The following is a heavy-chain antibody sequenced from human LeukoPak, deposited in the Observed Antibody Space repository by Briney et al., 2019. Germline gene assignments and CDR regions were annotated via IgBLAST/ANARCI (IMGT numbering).Heavy chain of an antibody. Sequence: PSETLSLTCTVSGGSISSGSYYWSWIRQPAGKGLEWIGRTYTSGSTNYNPSLKSRVTISVDTSKNQFSLKLSSVTAADTAVYYCAREDYYGSGSYYNWFDPWGQGTLVTVSS. V-gene: IGHV4-61*02. J-gene: IGHJ5*02. CDR3: AREDYYGSGSYYNWFDP. D-gene: IGHD3-10*01. CDR1: GGSISSGSYY. CDR2: TYTSGST.